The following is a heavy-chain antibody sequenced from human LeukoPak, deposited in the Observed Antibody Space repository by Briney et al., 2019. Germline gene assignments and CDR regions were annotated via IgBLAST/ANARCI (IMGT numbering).Heavy chain of an antibody. Sequence: GGSLRLSCAASGFTFSSYAMHWVRQAPGKGLEWVAVISYDGSNKYYADSVKGRFTISRDNSDNTLYLQMNSLRVEDTAVYYCARDWGSSGWYNWFDPWGQGILVTVSS. J-gene: IGHJ5*02. CDR3: ARDWGSSGWYNWFDP. CDR2: ISYDGSNK. CDR1: GFTFSSYA. V-gene: IGHV3-30-3*01. D-gene: IGHD3-16*01.